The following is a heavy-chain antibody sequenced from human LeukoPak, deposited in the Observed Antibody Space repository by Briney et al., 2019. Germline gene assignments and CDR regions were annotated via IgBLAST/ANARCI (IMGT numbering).Heavy chain of an antibody. Sequence: GGSLRLSCAASGFTFSSYAMHWVRQAPGKGLEYVSAISSNGGSTYYANSVKGGFTISRDNAKNSLYLQMNSLRAEDTAVYYCARDMVYYYGSGSYYNGEYFDYWGQGTLVTVSS. D-gene: IGHD3-10*01. CDR1: GFTFSSYA. CDR2: ISSNGGST. CDR3: ARDMVYYYGSGSYYNGEYFDY. V-gene: IGHV3-64*01. J-gene: IGHJ4*02.